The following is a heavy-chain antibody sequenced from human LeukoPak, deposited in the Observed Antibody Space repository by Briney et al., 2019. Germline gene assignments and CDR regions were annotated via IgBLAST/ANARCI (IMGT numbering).Heavy chain of an antibody. D-gene: IGHD6-13*01. CDR3: ARHPGIAAAAPQNWFDP. Sequence: GESLKISCEGSGYSFTRFWIGWVRQMPGKGLEWMGIIYPGNSETRYSPSFQGQVTISADKSISTAYLQWSSLKASDTAMYYCARHPGIAAAAPQNWFDPWGQGTLVTVSS. CDR1: GYSFTRFW. J-gene: IGHJ5*02. CDR2: IYPGNSET. V-gene: IGHV5-51*01.